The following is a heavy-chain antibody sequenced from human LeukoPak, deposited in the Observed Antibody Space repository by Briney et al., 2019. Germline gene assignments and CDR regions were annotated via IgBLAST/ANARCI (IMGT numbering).Heavy chain of an antibody. Sequence: PGGSLRLSCAASGFTFSSYAMSWVRQAPGKGLEWVSAISGSGGSTYYADSVKGRFTISRDTSKTTLYLQMNSLRAEDTAVYYCAKDEQWLVPMGSWGQGTLVTVSS. CDR2: ISGSGGST. J-gene: IGHJ5*02. CDR3: AKDEQWLVPMGS. D-gene: IGHD6-19*01. V-gene: IGHV3-23*01. CDR1: GFTFSSYA.